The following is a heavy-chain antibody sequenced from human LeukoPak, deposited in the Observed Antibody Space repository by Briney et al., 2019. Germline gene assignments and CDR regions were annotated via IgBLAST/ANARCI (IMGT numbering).Heavy chain of an antibody. Sequence: GGSLRLSCAASGFTFSRSAMTWVRQTPGKGLDWVSSISSSGNTYYADSVKGRSTISRDNSKNMLYLQMNSLRAEDTAVYYCVKGSISEDGLDFWGQGTLVTVSS. CDR2: ISSSGNT. J-gene: IGHJ4*02. CDR1: GFTFSRSA. CDR3: VKGSISEDGLDF. V-gene: IGHV3-23*01. D-gene: IGHD6-13*01.